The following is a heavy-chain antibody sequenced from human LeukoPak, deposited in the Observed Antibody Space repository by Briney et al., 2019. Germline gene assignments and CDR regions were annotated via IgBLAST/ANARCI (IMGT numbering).Heavy chain of an antibody. CDR1: GFTFNTYW. Sequence: GGSLRLSCAASGFTFNTYWMSWVRQAPGKGLEWVANIKPDGSEKYYVDSVKGRFTISRDNAKNSLYLQMNSLRAEDTAVYYCARGMTMVRGVIIGFGFDIWGQGTMVTVSS. CDR2: IKPDGSEK. CDR3: ARGMTMVRGVIIGFGFDI. V-gene: IGHV3-7*04. D-gene: IGHD3-10*01. J-gene: IGHJ3*02.